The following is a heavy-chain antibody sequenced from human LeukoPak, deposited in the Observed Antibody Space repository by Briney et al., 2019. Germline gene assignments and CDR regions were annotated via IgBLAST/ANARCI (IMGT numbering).Heavy chain of an antibody. Sequence: GGSLRLSCAASGFTFSSYGMHWVRQAPGKGLEWVAVISYDGSNKYYADSVKGRFTISRDNSKNTLYLQMNSLRAEDTAVYYCAKDPVLQGSGSQSGYFQHWGQGTLVTVSS. CDR3: AKDPVLQGSGSQSGYFQH. CDR2: ISYDGSNK. D-gene: IGHD6-19*01. J-gene: IGHJ1*01. CDR1: GFTFSSYG. V-gene: IGHV3-30*18.